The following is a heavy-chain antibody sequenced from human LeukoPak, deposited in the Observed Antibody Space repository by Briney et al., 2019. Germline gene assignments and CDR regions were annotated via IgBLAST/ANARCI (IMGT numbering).Heavy chain of an antibody. Sequence: GGSLRLSCAASGFTLSSDWMHWLRQAPGKGLVCVSYINGDGSSTNYADSVRGRFTISRDNAKKTLYLQMNSLRDEDTAVYYCVRRLDSWGLGTLVTVSS. CDR3: VRRLDS. V-gene: IGHV3-74*01. D-gene: IGHD6-25*01. CDR2: INGDGSST. CDR1: GFTLSSDW. J-gene: IGHJ5*01.